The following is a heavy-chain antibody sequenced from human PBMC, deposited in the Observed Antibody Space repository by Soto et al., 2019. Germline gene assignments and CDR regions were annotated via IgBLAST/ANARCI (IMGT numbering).Heavy chain of an antibody. CDR2: ITGSSAYL. V-gene: IGHV3-21*01. CDR3: ARGRSQAYYYYMDV. CDR1: GLPLSSFT. Sequence: EVQLVESGGGLVKPGGPLRLSCEGSGLPLSSFTMNGVRQAPGKGLEWVSSITGSSAYLQFGDSVKGRFTISRDNAKNSLFLQMNSLRAEDTAVYYCARGRSQAYYYYMDVWGKGTTVTVSS. J-gene: IGHJ6*03.